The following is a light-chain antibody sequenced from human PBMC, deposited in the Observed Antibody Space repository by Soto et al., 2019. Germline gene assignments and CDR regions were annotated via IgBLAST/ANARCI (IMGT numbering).Light chain of an antibody. CDR1: SSNIGSNT. CDR3: AAWDASLNGYV. V-gene: IGLV1-44*01. CDR2: FNI. J-gene: IGLJ1*01. Sequence: QSVLSQPPSASGTPGQRVTISCSGSSSNIGSNTVSWYQQFPGTAPKLLIYFNIQRPSGVPDRFSGSKSGTSASLAISGLQSEDEADSYCAAWDASLNGYVFGTGTKVTVL.